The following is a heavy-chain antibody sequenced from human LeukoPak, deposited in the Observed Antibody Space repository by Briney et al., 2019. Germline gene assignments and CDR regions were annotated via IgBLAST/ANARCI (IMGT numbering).Heavy chain of an antibody. Sequence: GASVKVSCKASGYTFTSYDINWVRQATGQGLEWMGWMNPNSGNTGYAQKFQGRVTITRNTSISTAYMELSSLRSEDTAVYYCARGGYCSSTSCWDYYYYYTDVWGKGTTVTVSS. V-gene: IGHV1-8*03. J-gene: IGHJ6*03. CDR1: GYTFTSYD. D-gene: IGHD2-2*01. CDR2: MNPNSGNT. CDR3: ARGGYCSSTSCWDYYYYYTDV.